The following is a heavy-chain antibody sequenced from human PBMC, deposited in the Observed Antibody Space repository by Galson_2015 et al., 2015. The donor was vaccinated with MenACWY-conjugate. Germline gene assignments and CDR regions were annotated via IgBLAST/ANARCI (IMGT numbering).Heavy chain of an antibody. CDR3: ARRSGWTNDAFDI. J-gene: IGHJ3*02. CDR1: GYTFTSYG. Sequence: SVQVSCKASGYTFTSYGFSWVRQAPGQGLEWIGWISAYNGNINYAQKFQGRVTMTTDTSTSTDYMELRSLRSDDTAVYYCARRSGWTNDAFDIWGQGTMVTVSS. CDR2: ISAYNGNI. D-gene: IGHD6-19*01. V-gene: IGHV1-18*01.